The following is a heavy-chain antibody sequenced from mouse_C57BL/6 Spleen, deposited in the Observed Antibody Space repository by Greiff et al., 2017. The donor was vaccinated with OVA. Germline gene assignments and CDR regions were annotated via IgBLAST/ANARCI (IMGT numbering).Heavy chain of an antibody. D-gene: IGHD1-1*01. CDR1: GYAFSSSW. J-gene: IGHJ2*01. CDR2: IYPGDGDT. CDR3: ARWVTTVVAPLDY. V-gene: IGHV1-82*01. Sequence: QVQLKQSGPELVKPGASVKISCKASGYAFSSSWMNWVKQRPGKGLEWIGRIYPGDGDTNYNGKFKGKATRTADKSSSTAYMQLSSLTSEDSAVYFCARWVTTVVAPLDYWGQGTTLTVSS.